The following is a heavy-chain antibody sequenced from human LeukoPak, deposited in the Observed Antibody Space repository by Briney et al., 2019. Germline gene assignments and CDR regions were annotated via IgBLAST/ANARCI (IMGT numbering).Heavy chain of an antibody. D-gene: IGHD6-25*01. CDR2: IYYSGST. J-gene: IGHJ4*02. CDR1: GGSISPYY. CDR3: ARSIPAAGNWVLPNNY. Sequence: PSETLSLTCTVSGGSISPYYWSWIRQPPGKGLEWIGYIYYSGSTNYSPSLKSRVTISVDTSKNQFSLKLSSVTAADTAVYFCARSIPAAGNWVLPNNYWGQEPLVTVP. V-gene: IGHV4-59*08.